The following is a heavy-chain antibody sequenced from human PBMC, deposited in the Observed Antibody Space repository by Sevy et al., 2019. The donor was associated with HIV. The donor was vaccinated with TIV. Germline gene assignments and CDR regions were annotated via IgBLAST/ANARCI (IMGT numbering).Heavy chain of an antibody. D-gene: IGHD3-22*01. V-gene: IGHV4-39*01. J-gene: IGHJ3*02. CDR1: GGSISSSSYY. CDR3: ARRDFHYYDSSGYYSGDAFDI. CDR2: IYYSGST. Sequence: SETLSLTCTVSGGSISSSSYYWGWIRQPPGKGLEWIGSIYYSGSTYYNPSLKSRVTIYVDTSKNQFSLKLSSVTAADTAVYYCARRDFHYYDSSGYYSGDAFDIWGQGTMVTVSS.